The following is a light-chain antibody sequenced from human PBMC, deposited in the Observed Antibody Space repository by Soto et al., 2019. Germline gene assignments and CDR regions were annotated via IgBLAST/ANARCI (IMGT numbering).Light chain of an antibody. CDR1: SSDVGGYNS. CDR3: SSYAGSNNFV. V-gene: IGLV2-8*01. J-gene: IGLJ1*01. Sequence: QSALTQPPSASGSPGQSVTISCTGTSSDVGGYNSVSWYQQHPGKAPELMIYEVSKRPSGVPDRFSGSKSGNTASLTVSGLHADDEADYYCSSYAGSNNFVFGTGTKVTVL. CDR2: EVS.